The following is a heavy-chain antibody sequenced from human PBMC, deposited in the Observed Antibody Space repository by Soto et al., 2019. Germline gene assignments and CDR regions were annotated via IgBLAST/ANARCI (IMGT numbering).Heavy chain of an antibody. CDR2: ISYDGSNK. D-gene: IGHD3-22*01. J-gene: IGHJ4*02. CDR3: AKIGDSSGYYYLGDY. CDR1: GFTFSSYG. Sequence: QVQLVESGGGVVQPGRSLRLSCAASGFTFSSYGMHWVRQAPGKGLEWVAVISYDGSNKYYADSVKGRFTISRDNSKNTLYLQMNSLRAEDTAVYYCAKIGDSSGYYYLGDYWSQGTLVTVSS. V-gene: IGHV3-30*18.